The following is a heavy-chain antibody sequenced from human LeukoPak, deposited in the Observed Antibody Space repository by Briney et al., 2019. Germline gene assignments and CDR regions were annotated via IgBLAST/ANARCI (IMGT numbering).Heavy chain of an antibody. CDR3: ATTSGGYGDPFDY. CDR2: IYYTGTT. V-gene: IGHV4-59*01. Sequence: PSETLSLTCTVSGGSISSDYWSWVRQPPGKGLEWIGYIYYTGTTNYIPSLKSRVTISVDTSKNQFSLKRSSVTAEDTAVYYCATTSGGYGDPFDYWGQGTLVTVSS. D-gene: IGHD4-17*01. J-gene: IGHJ4*02. CDR1: GGSISSDY.